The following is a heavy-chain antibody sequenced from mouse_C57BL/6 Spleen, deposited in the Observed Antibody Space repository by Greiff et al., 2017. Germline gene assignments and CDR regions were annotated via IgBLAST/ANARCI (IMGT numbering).Heavy chain of an antibody. CDR1: GYTFTSYW. CDR3: ARSNGSSYDEYYYAMDY. D-gene: IGHD1-1*01. CDR2: IDPNSGGT. V-gene: IGHV1-72*01. J-gene: IGHJ4*01. Sequence: QVQLKQPGAELVKPGASVKLSCKASGYTFTSYWMHWVKQRPGRGLEWIGRIDPNSGGTKYNEKFKSKATLTVDKPSSTAYMQLSSLTSEDSAVYYCARSNGSSYDEYYYAMDYWGQGTSVTVSS.